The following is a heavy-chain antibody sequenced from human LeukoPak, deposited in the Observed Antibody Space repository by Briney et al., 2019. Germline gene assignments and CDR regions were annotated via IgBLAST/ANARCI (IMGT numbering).Heavy chain of an antibody. CDR1: GSSISSYY. J-gene: IGHJ5*02. D-gene: IGHD3-10*01. CDR2: IYTSGST. V-gene: IGHV4-4*07. Sequence: SETLSLTCTVSGSSISSYYWSWIRQPAGKGLEWIGRIYTSGSTNYNPSLKSRVTMSVDTSKNQFSLQLTSVTAADTAVYYCARGMASMVRGVIILWFDPWGQGTLITVSS. CDR3: ARGMASMVRGVIILWFDP.